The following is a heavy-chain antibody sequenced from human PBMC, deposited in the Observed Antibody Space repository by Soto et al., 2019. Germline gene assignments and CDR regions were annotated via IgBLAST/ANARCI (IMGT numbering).Heavy chain of an antibody. D-gene: IGHD1-1*01. CDR3: AKDSRDXDGRYFDY. J-gene: IGHJ4*02. CDR2: ISGSGGST. CDR1: GFTFSSYA. Sequence: GWSLRLSCAASGFTFSSYAMSWVRQAPGKGLEWVSSISGSGGSTYYADSVKGRFTISRDNSKNTLYLQMNSLRAEDTAVYYCAKDSRDXDGRYFDYWGQGTLVTVSS. V-gene: IGHV3-23*01.